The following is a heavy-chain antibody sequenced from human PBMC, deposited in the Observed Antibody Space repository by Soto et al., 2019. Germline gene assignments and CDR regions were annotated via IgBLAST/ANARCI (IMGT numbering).Heavy chain of an antibody. D-gene: IGHD3-16*02. J-gene: IGHJ4*02. V-gene: IGHV2-5*02. CDR1: GFSLPTSGEG. CDR3: EHGSRYVWGSYRPYFDY. CDR2: IYWDDGN. Sequence: SGPTLVKPTQTLTLTCTFSGFSLPTSGEGVGWIRQPPGKALEWLALIYWDDGNPYSPSLKRRLTITKETSKTQVILSMTNMDPVDTATYYCEHGSRYVWGSYRPYFDYWGQGTLVTVSS.